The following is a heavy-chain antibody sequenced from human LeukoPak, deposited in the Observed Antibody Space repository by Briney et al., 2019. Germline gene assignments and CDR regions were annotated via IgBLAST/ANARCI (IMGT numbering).Heavy chain of an antibody. CDR2: MFYSGNT. CDR3: ARHVVGNYDLLSFDY. Sequence: SETLSLTCGVSGGSIISSSYYWGWLRQPPGTGLEWIASMFYSGNTYYNPSLKSRVTMSVDTTENQFSLKLSSVTAADTAVYYCARHVVGNYDLLSFDYWGQGSLVTVSS. V-gene: IGHV4-39*01. J-gene: IGHJ4*02. CDR1: GGSIISSSYY. D-gene: IGHD2-21*01.